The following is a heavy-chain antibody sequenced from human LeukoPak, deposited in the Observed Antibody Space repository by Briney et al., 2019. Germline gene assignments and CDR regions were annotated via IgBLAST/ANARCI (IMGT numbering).Heavy chain of an antibody. CDR1: GFTFSSYA. J-gene: IGHJ5*02. V-gene: IGHV3-23*01. D-gene: IGHD5-12*01. Sequence: GGSLRLSCSASGFTFSSYAMNWVRQAPGKGLEWVSAISGSGGSTYYADSVKGRFTISRDNSKNTLYLQMNSLRAEDTAVYYCANSAWLHWFDPWGQGTLVTVSS. CDR3: ANSAWLHWFDP. CDR2: ISGSGGST.